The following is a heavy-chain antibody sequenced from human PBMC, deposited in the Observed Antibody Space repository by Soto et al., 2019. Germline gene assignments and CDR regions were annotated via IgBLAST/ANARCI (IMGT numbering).Heavy chain of an antibody. V-gene: IGHV4-31*03. Sequence: SETLSLTCTVSGGSISSGGYYWSWIRQHPGKGLEWIGYIYYSGSTYYNPSLKSRVTISVDTSKNQFSLKLSSVTAADTAVYYCARDYYPTTGMGYFDYWGQGTLVTVSS. CDR1: GGSISSGGYY. D-gene: IGHD1-1*01. CDR2: IYYSGST. J-gene: IGHJ4*02. CDR3: ARDYYPTTGMGYFDY.